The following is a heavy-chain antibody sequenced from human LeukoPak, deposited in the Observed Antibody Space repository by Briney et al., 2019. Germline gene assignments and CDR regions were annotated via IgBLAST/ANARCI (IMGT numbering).Heavy chain of an antibody. CDR3: AKEVPGSGSGSFDY. CDR1: GFTFSSYA. V-gene: IGHV3-30*04. J-gene: IGHJ4*02. CDR2: ISYDGSHK. Sequence: GGSLRLSCAASGFTFSSYAMHWVRQAPGKGLEWVAVISYDGSHKYYADSLKGRFTISRDNSKNTLYLQMNSLRAEDTAVYYCAKEVPGSGSGSFDYWGQGTLVTVSS. D-gene: IGHD3-10*01.